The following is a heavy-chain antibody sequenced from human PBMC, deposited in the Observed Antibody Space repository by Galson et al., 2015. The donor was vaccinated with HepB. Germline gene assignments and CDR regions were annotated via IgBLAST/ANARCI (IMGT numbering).Heavy chain of an antibody. V-gene: IGHV3-21*01. CDR1: GFTFSSYS. Sequence: SLRLSCAASGFTFSSYSMNWVRQAPGNGLEWVSSISSSSSYIYYANSVKGRFTICRDNAKNSLYLQMNSLRDEDTAVYYCARGSPGAFDSSGHASLVTVSS. J-gene: IGHJ5*01. CDR2: ISSSSSYI. CDR3: ARGSPGAFDS.